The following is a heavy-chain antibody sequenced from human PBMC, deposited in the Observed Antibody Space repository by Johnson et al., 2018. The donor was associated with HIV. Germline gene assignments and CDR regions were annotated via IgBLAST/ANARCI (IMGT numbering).Heavy chain of an antibody. CDR2: ITHDGSEK. CDR3: VRVGKFCGGDCYSGVDGFDI. V-gene: IGHV3-7*03. J-gene: IGHJ3*02. CDR1: GFTFSNYW. Sequence: VQLVESGGDLVQPGGSLRLSCAASGFTFSNYWMSWVRQAPGKGLEWVANITHDGSEKYYVDSVKGRFTISRDNAKTSLYLQMKSLRAEDMALYFCVRVGKFCGGDCYSGVDGFDIWGQGTMVTVSA. D-gene: IGHD2-21*02.